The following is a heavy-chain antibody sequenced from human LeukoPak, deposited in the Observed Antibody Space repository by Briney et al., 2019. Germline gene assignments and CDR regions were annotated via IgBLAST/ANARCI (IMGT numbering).Heavy chain of an antibody. J-gene: IGHJ6*02. CDR3: ARESWHLRTNYYYGMDV. CDR1: AGSISSAGYY. D-gene: IGHD1-14*01. Sequence: TLSLTCTVSAGSISSAGYYWSWIRQPAGKGLEWIGRIYSSGSTNYNPSLKSRVTISVDTSKNQFSLKLSSVTAADTAVYYCARESWHLRTNYYYGMDVWGQGTTVTVSS. V-gene: IGHV4-61*02. CDR2: IYSSGST.